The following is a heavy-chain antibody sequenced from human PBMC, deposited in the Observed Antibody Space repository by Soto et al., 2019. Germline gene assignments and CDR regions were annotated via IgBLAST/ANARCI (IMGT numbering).Heavy chain of an antibody. V-gene: IGHV1-3*01. CDR2: INAGNGNT. CDR3: ARDDSSSYYWTIDY. D-gene: IGHD6-6*01. Sequence: GASVKVSCKASGYTFTSYAMHWVRQAPGQRLEWMGWINAGNGNTKYSQKFQGRVTITRDTSASTAYMELSSPRSEDTAVYYCARDDSSSYYWTIDYWGQGTLVTVSS. CDR1: GYTFTSYA. J-gene: IGHJ4*02.